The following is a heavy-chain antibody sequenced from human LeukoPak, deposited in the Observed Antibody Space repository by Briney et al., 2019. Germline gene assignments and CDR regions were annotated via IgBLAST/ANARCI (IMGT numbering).Heavy chain of an antibody. V-gene: IGHV1-2*02. Sequence: GASVKVSCKPSGYTFIDHYLHWVRQAPGQGLESLGWIDPDTGDTNYPQKFQGRVTMTRDTSISTAYMELNRLRSDDTAVYYCARVLRRDILTGYYPRYYYYGMDVWGQGTTVTVSS. CDR3: ARVLRRDILTGYYPRYYYYGMDV. CDR1: GYTFIDHY. CDR2: IDPDTGDT. D-gene: IGHD3-9*01. J-gene: IGHJ6*02.